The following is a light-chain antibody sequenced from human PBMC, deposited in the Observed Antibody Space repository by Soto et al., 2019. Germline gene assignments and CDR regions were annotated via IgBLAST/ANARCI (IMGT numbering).Light chain of an antibody. Sequence: QSVLTQPPSASGTPGQRVTISCSGSSSNIGSNTVNWYQQLPGTAPKLLIYSNNQQPSGVPDRFSGSKSGTSASLAISGLQSGDEADYYCAAWDDSLNGWVFGGGTKLTVL. CDR3: AAWDDSLNGWV. V-gene: IGLV1-44*01. J-gene: IGLJ3*02. CDR2: SNN. CDR1: SSNIGSNT.